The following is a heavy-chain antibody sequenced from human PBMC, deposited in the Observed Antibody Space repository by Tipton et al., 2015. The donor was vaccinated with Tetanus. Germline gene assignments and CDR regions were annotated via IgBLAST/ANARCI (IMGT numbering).Heavy chain of an antibody. CDR3: AREAMVTFGGALDI. CDR2: IGAYNGNV. CDR1: GYSFSSYG. V-gene: IGHV1-18*01. D-gene: IGHD3-16*01. Sequence: QSGAEVKKPGASVKVSCKASGYSFSSYGINWVRQAPGQGLEWMGWIGAYNGNVNYVKKFQGRVTMTTDKSTSTAYMELRSLRSDDTAMYYCAREAMVTFGGALDIWDQGTMVTVSS. J-gene: IGHJ3*02.